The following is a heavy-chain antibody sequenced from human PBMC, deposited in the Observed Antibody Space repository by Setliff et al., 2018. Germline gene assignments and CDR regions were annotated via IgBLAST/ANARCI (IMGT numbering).Heavy chain of an antibody. CDR3: ARDKRQYNFWSGYYGSWGNYFDY. Sequence: SETLSLTCTVSGGSISSSSYYWGWILQPPGKGLEWIGSLKYSGSTYYNPSLKSRVTISVDTSKNQFSLKLSSVTAADTAVYYCARDKRQYNFWSGYYGSWGNYFDYWGQGTLVTVSS. V-gene: IGHV4-39*07. J-gene: IGHJ4*02. D-gene: IGHD3-3*01. CDR2: LKYSGST. CDR1: GGSISSSSYY.